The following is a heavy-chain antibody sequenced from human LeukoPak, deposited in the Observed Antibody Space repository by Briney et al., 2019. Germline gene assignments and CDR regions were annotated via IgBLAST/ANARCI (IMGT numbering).Heavy chain of an antibody. J-gene: IGHJ4*02. CDR3: ARDGYYDSSGYYYTGDC. D-gene: IGHD3-22*01. Sequence: ASVKVSCKASGYTFTSYAMHWVRQAPGQRLEWMGWISAYNGNTNYAQKLQGRVTMTTDTSTSTAYMELRSLRSDDTAVYYCARDGYYDSSGYYYTGDCWGQGTLVTVSS. CDR2: ISAYNGNT. CDR1: GYTFTSYA. V-gene: IGHV1-18*01.